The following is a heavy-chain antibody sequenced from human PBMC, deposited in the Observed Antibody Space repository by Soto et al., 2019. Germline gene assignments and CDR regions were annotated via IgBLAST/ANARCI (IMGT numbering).Heavy chain of an antibody. CDR3: ARGTNYYDRSSYYGY. Sequence: GGSLRLSCAASGFTFSSYSMNWVRQAPGKGLEWVSSISSSSSYIYYADSVKGRFTISRDNAKNSLYLQMNSLRAEDTAVYYCARGTNYYDRSSYYGYWGQGTLVTV. V-gene: IGHV3-21*01. CDR1: GFTFSSYS. CDR2: ISSSSSYI. D-gene: IGHD3-22*01. J-gene: IGHJ4*02.